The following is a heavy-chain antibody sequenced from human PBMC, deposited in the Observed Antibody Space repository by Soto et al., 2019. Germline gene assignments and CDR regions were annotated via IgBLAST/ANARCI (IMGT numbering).Heavy chain of an antibody. Sequence: GASVKVSCKVSGYTLTELSMHWVRQAPGKGLEWMGGFDPEDGETIYAQKFQGRVTMTEDTSTDTAYMELSSLRSEDTAVYYCATNLQMVRGVINWGQGTLVTVSS. J-gene: IGHJ4*02. V-gene: IGHV1-24*01. D-gene: IGHD3-10*01. CDR2: FDPEDGET. CDR1: GYTLTELS. CDR3: ATNLQMVRGVIN.